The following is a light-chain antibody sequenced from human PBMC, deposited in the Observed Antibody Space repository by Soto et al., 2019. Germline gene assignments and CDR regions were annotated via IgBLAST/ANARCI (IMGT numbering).Light chain of an antibody. CDR3: SSYTSSSTV. J-gene: IGLJ1*01. V-gene: IGLV2-14*04. CDR2: DVS. Sequence: SCTGTSSDVGGYNYVSWYQQHPGKAPKLMIYDVSKRPSGVSNRFSGSKSGNTASLTISGLQAEDEADYYCSSYTSSSTVFGTGTKVTV. CDR1: SSDVGGYNY.